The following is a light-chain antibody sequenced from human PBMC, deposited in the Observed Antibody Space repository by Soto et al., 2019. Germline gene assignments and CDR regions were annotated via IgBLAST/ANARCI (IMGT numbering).Light chain of an antibody. CDR2: LGS. Sequence: DIVMTQSPLSLPVTPGEPASISCRSSQSLLHSNGYNYLDWYLQKPGQSPQLLIYLGSNRASGVPARFSGSGSGTDFTLKISRVEAEDVGDYYCMQALQTHTFGQGTKLEIK. CDR3: MQALQTHT. CDR1: QSLLHSNGYNY. V-gene: IGKV2-28*01. J-gene: IGKJ2*01.